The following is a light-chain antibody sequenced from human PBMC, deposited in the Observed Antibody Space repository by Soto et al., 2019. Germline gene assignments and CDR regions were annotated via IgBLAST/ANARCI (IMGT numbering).Light chain of an antibody. V-gene: IGKV3-20*01. J-gene: IGKJ3*01. CDR3: QQFGTIPCT. CDR2: GAS. CDR1: QSVSSTY. Sequence: EIVLTQSPGTLSLSPGERATLSCRASQSVSSTYLGWYQQKPGQAPSLLISGASNRATGIPDRFSGSGSGTDFTLTISRLAPEDLAVYYCQQFGTIPCTFGPGTKVDIK.